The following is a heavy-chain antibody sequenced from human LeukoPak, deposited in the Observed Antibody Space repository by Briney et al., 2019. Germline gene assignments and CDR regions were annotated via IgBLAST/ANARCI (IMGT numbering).Heavy chain of an antibody. CDR3: AKGAVTTLDDAFDI. V-gene: IGHV3-23*01. CDR2: ISGSGGST. CDR1: GFTFSTYG. Sequence: GRSLGLSCAASGFTFSTYGMHWVRQAPGKGLEWVSAISGSGGSTYYADSVKGRFTISRDNSKNTLYLQMNSLRAEDTAVYYCAKGAVTTLDDAFDIWGQGTMVTVSS. J-gene: IGHJ3*02. D-gene: IGHD4-17*01.